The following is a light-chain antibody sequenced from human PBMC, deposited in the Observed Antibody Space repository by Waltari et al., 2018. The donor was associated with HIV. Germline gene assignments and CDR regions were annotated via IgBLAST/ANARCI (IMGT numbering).Light chain of an antibody. J-gene: IGLJ3*02. Sequence: QSVRTQPPSASGTPGPRVTNSSSGSSSNRGSNFVTWYQHLPGTAPKLPIYSNNQRPSGVPDLFSGSRSGTSASLAITGLQSEDEADYYCAAWDDSRNGHWVFGGGTKLTVL. CDR2: SNN. CDR1: SSNRGSNF. CDR3: AAWDDSRNGHWV. V-gene: IGLV1-44*01.